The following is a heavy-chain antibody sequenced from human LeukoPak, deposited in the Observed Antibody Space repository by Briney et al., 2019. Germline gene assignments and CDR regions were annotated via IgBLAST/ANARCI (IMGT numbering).Heavy chain of an antibody. D-gene: IGHD2-15*01. V-gene: IGHV3-7*01. Sequence: GGSLRLSCAASGFTFSSYWMSRVRQAPGKGLEWVANIKQDGSEKYYVDSVKGRFTISRDNAKNSLYLQMNSLRAEDTAVYYCAREGYCSGGSCYYYFDYWGQGTLVTVSS. CDR2: IKQDGSEK. J-gene: IGHJ4*02. CDR1: GFTFSSYW. CDR3: AREGYCSGGSCYYYFDY.